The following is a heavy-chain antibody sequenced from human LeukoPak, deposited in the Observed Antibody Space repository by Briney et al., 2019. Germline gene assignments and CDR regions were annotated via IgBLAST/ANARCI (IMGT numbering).Heavy chain of an antibody. J-gene: IGHJ4*02. CDR3: ARDPQWYLKELLGSYYIDY. CDR1: EYTFTSYY. CDR2: INPSGGST. D-gene: IGHD1-26*01. V-gene: IGHV1-46*01. Sequence: ASVKVSCKASEYTFTSYYMHWVRQAPGQGLEWMGIINPSGGSTSYAQKFQGRVTITADESTSTAYMELSSLRSEDTAVYYCARDPQWYLKELLGSYYIDYWGQGTLVTVSS.